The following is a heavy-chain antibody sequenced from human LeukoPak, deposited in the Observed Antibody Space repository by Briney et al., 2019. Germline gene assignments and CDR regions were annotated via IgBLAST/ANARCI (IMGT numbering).Heavy chain of an antibody. CDR3: TRDVPRSSGYPDN. J-gene: IGHJ4*02. CDR2: IYYSGST. CDR1: GGSISSGSYF. D-gene: IGHD3-22*01. V-gene: IGHV4-31*03. Sequence: SQTLSLTCTVSGGSISSGSYFWSWIRQHPGKGLEWIGYIYYSGSTYYNPSLKSRVAISVDTSKNQFSLTVSSVTAADTAVYYCTRDVPRSSGYPDNWGQGTLVTVSS.